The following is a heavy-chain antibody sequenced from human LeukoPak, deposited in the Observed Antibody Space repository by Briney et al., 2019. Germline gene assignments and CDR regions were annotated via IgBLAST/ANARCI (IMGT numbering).Heavy chain of an antibody. D-gene: IGHD1-26*01. CDR1: GFTFGIYE. CDR3: ARGAGSYPFFDS. V-gene: IGHV3-48*03. J-gene: IGHJ4*02. CDR2: TSNSGTTI. Sequence: PGGSLRLSCAASGFTFGIYEMNWVRQAPGMGLEWVPYTSNSGTTIYYADSVKGRFTISRDNAKNSLYLQMNSLRVEDTAAYYCARGAGSYPFFDSWGQGTLVTVSS.